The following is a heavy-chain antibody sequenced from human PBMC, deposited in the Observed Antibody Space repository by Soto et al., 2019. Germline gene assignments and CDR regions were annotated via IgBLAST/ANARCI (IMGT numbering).Heavy chain of an antibody. CDR1: GFTFSNFW. CDR2: INEDGRII. CDR3: TRDMGGWGAY. Sequence: EVQLVESGGGLVQPGGSLRLSCAASGFTFSNFWMHWVRQVPGKGLMWVSRINEDGRIINYADSVKGRFTISRDNARETLFWDMNRLRAEDTAIYNGTRDMGGWGAYWGQGALVTVAS. V-gene: IGHV3-74*01. D-gene: IGHD3-16*01. J-gene: IGHJ4*02.